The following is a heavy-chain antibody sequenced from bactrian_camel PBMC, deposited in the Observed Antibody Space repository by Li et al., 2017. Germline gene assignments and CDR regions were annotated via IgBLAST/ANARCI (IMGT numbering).Heavy chain of an antibody. CDR3: ARSSCIDGTCPVAY. D-gene: IGHD1*01. CDR1: GFEFSRYA. Sequence: DVQLVESGGGSVQPGGSLRLSCTTSGFEFSRYAMRWVRQAPGQGLEWVAGVDSSSRTAYADSVKGRFTISRDNARNTLYLQMNNLRYEDSAMYYCARSSCIDGTCPVAYRGQGTQVTVS. CDR2: VDSSSRT. V-gene: IGHV3S42*01. J-gene: IGHJ4*01.